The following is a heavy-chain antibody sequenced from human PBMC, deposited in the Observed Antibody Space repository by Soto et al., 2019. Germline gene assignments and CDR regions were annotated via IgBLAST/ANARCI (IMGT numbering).Heavy chain of an antibody. CDR1: GFTFTSYA. D-gene: IGHD2-2*01. J-gene: IGHJ5*02. V-gene: IGHV3-30*04. CDR3: ARGRFSTTLYAGFDP. CDR2: ISYHGRDE. Sequence: QVQLVESGGGVVQFGRSLRLSCAASGFTFTSYAMHWVRHAPGKGLEWVAAISYHGRDEYYADSVKGRFSISRDNSKNTLNLQMNSLRAEDTAVYYCARGRFSTTLYAGFDPWGQGTLVTVSS.